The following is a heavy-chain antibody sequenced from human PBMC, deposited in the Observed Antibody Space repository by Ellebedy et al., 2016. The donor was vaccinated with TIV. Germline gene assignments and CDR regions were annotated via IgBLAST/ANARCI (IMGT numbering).Heavy chain of an antibody. V-gene: IGHV5-51*01. Sequence: GESLKISCKGSGYSFTTYWIGWVRQMPGKGLEWMVIIYPGDSKTSYSPSFQGHVTISADNSISTAYLQWSSLKASDTAIYYCARYDGSGSQFDYWGQGTLVTVSS. CDR3: ARYDGSGSQFDY. D-gene: IGHD3-10*01. CDR2: IYPGDSKT. J-gene: IGHJ4*02. CDR1: GYSFTTYW.